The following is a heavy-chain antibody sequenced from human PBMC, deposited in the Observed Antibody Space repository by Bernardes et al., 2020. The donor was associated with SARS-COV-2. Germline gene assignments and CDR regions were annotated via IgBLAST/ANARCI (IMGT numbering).Heavy chain of an antibody. J-gene: IGHJ6*03. CDR3: ARIVVPAAQSNYYFMDV. CDR2: ISSISTYI. D-gene: IGHD2-2*01. Sequence: GGSLRLSCAASGFTFSSYSMNWVRQAPGKGLEWVSSISSISTYIYYADSVKGRFTISRDNGKNALYLQMSSLRAEDTAVYYCARIVVPAAQSNYYFMDVWGKGTTVTVSS. V-gene: IGHV3-21*01. CDR1: GFTFSSYS.